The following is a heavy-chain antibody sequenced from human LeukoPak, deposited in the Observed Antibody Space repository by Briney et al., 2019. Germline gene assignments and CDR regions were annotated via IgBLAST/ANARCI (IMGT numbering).Heavy chain of an antibody. CDR3: ARGGYQLIDY. CDR2: IKEDGSEK. D-gene: IGHD5-18*01. Sequence: GGSLRLSCAASGFTFNTYWMSSARQAPGKGLEWVANIKEDGSEKYYVDSVKGRFTISRDNAKNSLYLQMNSLRAEDTAVYYCARGGYQLIDYWGQGTLVTVSS. CDR1: GFTFNTYW. V-gene: IGHV3-7*01. J-gene: IGHJ4*02.